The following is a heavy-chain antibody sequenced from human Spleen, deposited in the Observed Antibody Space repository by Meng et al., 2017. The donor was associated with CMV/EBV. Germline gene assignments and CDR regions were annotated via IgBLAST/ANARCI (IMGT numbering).Heavy chain of an antibody. V-gene: IGHV1-18*01. CDR2: ISPYNGNR. J-gene: IGHJ4*02. CDR1: GYTFTSYE. Sequence: ASVKVSCKASGYTFTSYEINWARQAPGQGPEWMGWISPYNGNRNFAQKFQGRVTMTTDTSTSTAYMEVRSLRSDDTAIYYCARDRTTDYGDPHYWGQGTLVTVSS. D-gene: IGHD4-17*01. CDR3: ARDRTTDYGDPHY.